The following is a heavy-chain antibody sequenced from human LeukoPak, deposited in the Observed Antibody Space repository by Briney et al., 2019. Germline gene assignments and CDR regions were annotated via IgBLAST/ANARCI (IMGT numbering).Heavy chain of an antibody. CDR1: GYPFISYW. CDR2: IYPGDSDT. V-gene: IGHV5-51*01. J-gene: IGHJ4*02. Sequence: GESLKISCKGSGYPFISYWIGWVRQTPGKDLEWMGIIYPGDSDTRYSPSFQGQVTISADKSISTAYLQWSSLEASDTAMYYCARHPIGQVAGFGLFDYWGQGTLVTVSS. D-gene: IGHD6-19*01. CDR3: ARHPIGQVAGFGLFDY.